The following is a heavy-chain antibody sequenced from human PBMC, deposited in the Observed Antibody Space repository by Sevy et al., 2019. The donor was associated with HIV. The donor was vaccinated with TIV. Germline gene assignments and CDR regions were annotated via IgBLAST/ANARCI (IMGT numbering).Heavy chain of an antibody. D-gene: IGHD3-16*01. CDR3: ARSPPNDDYYGPLDH. CDR2: ISRGATFI. J-gene: IGHJ5*02. CDR1: GFSFSDCP. Sequence: GGSLRLSCSTFGFSFSDCPMTWVRQTPGQGLKWVSTISRGATFIFYDVSAESRFIISRDDAKNSVYLQMNSLEVEDSGVYYCARSPPNDDYYGPLDHWGRGTLVTVSS. V-gene: IGHV3-21*06.